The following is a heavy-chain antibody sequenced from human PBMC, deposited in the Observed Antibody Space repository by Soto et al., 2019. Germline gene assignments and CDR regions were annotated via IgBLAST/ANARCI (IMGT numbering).Heavy chain of an antibody. Sequence: ETLSLTCTVSGGSISSYYWSWIRQPPGKGLEWIGYIYYSGSTNYNPSLKSRVTISVDTSKNQFSLKLSSVTAADTAVYYCARRYAGNFDYWGQGTLVTVSS. V-gene: IGHV4-59*01. D-gene: IGHD2-8*01. CDR3: ARRYAGNFDY. CDR2: IYYSGST. J-gene: IGHJ4*02. CDR1: GGSISSYY.